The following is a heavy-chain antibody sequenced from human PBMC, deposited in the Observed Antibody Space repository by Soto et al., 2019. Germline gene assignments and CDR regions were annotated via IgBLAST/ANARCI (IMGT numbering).Heavy chain of an antibody. CDR2: INTYNGNT. CDR3: ERGVGAGTYYNQYNWFDP. D-gene: IGHD3-10*01. Sequence: QVQLVQSGAEVKKPGASVKVSCKASGYTFTNYGISWVRQAPGQGLAWMGWINTYNGNTNHAQKLQGRVTMTTDTSTRTAYRERRSLRSDDTAVYYCERGVGAGTYYNQYNWFDPWGQGTLVTVSS. V-gene: IGHV1-18*01. J-gene: IGHJ5*02. CDR1: GYTFTNYG.